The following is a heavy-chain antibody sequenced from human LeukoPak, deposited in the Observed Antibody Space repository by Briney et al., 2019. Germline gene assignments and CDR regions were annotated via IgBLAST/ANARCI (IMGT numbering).Heavy chain of an antibody. CDR3: ARDIDPYYDGSGSSSAFDL. J-gene: IGHJ3*01. V-gene: IGHV3-30*02. CDR2: VRHDGSNV. Sequence: GGSLRLSCAPSGFAFGNYGMHWVRQAPGRGLEWVAFVRHDGSNVEYADSVRGRFSISRDNSKATLNVHMNSLRVEDTAVYHCARDIDPYYDGSGSSSAFDLWGQGTLVTVSS. CDR1: GFAFGNYG. D-gene: IGHD3-10*01.